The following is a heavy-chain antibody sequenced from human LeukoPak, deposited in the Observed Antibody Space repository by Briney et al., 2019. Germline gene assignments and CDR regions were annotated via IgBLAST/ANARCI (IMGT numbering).Heavy chain of an antibody. CDR1: GFTFRHYD. CDR3: SKGDNYDSSGYGDY. V-gene: IGHV3-30*18. Sequence: GGSLRLSCAASGFTFRHYDMHWVRQAPGKGLEWVAIISSDGDNEYYAGSVKGRFTISRDNSKNTLYLQMNSLRPEDTAVYYCSKGDNYDSSGYGDYWGQGSLVTVSS. D-gene: IGHD3-22*01. J-gene: IGHJ4*02. CDR2: ISSDGDNE.